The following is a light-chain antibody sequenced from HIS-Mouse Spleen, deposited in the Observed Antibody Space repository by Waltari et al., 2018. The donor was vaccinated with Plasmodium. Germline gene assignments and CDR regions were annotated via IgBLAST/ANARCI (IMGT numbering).Light chain of an antibody. Sequence: QSALTQPPSASGSPGQSVTISCPGTRSDVGSYNHVSWYQPHPGKAPKLMIYEVSKRPSGVSNRVSGSKSGNTASMTVSGLQAEDEADYYCSSYAGSSTFVFGGGTKLTVL. V-gene: IGLV2-23*02. J-gene: IGLJ2*01. CDR1: RSDVGSYNH. CDR3: SSYAGSSTFV. CDR2: EVS.